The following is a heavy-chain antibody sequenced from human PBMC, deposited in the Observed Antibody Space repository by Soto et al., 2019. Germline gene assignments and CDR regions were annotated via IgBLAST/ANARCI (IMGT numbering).Heavy chain of an antibody. V-gene: IGHV3-48*01. D-gene: IGHD1-26*01. Sequence: EVQLVESGGGLVQPGGSLRLSCAASGFTFSSYSMNWVRQAPGKGLEWVSYISSSSSTIYYADSVKGRFTISRDNAKNSLYLQMNSLRAEDTAVYYCARSTPGWELWPGGYWGQGTLVTVSS. CDR3: ARSTPGWELWPGGY. CDR1: GFTFSSYS. CDR2: ISSSSSTI. J-gene: IGHJ4*02.